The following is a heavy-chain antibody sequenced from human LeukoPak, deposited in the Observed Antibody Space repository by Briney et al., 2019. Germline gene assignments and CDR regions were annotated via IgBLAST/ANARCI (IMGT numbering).Heavy chain of an antibody. J-gene: IGHJ4*02. CDR1: GFTFNSYG. Sequence: GGSLRLSCAASGFTFNSYGMIWVRQAPGEGPGWVSYISSSSTITYADSVKGRFTISRDNAKNSLYLQMNSLRAEDTAVYYCARETVGIDYWGQGTLVTVSS. CDR2: ISSSSTI. CDR3: ARETVGIDY. D-gene: IGHD4-23*01. V-gene: IGHV3-48*01.